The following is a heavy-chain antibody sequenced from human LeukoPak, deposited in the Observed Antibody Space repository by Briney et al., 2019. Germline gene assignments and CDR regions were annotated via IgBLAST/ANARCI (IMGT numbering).Heavy chain of an antibody. CDR2: MNPNSGKT. V-gene: IGHV1-8*03. CDR1: GYAFTSYD. J-gene: IGHJ6*03. Sequence: ASVKVSCKASGYAFTSYDINWVRQATGQGLEWIGWMNPNSGKTGYAQKFQGRVTLTRDTSISTAYMELSSLRSEDTAVYYCARGDGDYYYYMDVWGKGTTVTVSS. D-gene: IGHD4-17*01. CDR3: ARGDGDYYYYMDV.